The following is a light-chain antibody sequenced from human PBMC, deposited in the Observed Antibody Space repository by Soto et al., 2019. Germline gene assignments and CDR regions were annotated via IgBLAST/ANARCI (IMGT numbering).Light chain of an antibody. CDR3: QQYNSYPWT. CDR2: KAS. Sequence: DIQMTQSPSTLSASVGDRVTIAFRASQSISNWLAWYQQRPGKAPKLLIYKASSLESGVPSRFSGSGSGTEFTLTISSLQPDDFATYYCQQYNSYPWTFGQGTKVDI. V-gene: IGKV1-5*03. CDR1: QSISNW. J-gene: IGKJ1*01.